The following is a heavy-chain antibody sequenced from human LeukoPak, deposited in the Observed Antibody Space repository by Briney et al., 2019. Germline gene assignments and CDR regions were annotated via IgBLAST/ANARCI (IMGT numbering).Heavy chain of an antibody. CDR2: ISAYNGNT. CDR3: ARLGYYDFWSGYSRYYYGMDV. V-gene: IGHV1-18*01. J-gene: IGHJ6*02. CDR1: GYTFTSYG. D-gene: IGHD3-3*01. Sequence: ASVKVSCKASGYTFTSYGISWVRQAPGQGLEWMGWISAYNGNTNYAQKLQVRVTMTTDTSTSTAYMELRSLRSDDTAVYYCARLGYYDFWSGYSRYYYGMDVWGQGTTVTVSS.